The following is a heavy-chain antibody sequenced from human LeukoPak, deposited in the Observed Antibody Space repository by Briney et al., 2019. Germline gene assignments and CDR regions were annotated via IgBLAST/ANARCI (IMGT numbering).Heavy chain of an antibody. D-gene: IGHD2-2*01. CDR3: ARQWEYCSSTSCSLFNY. CDR1: GYSSTSYW. Sequence: GESLKISCKGSGYSSTSYWIGWVRQMPGKGLEWTGIIYPGDSDTRYSPSFQGQVTISADKSISTAYLQWSSLKASDTAMYYCARQWEYCSSTSCSLFNYWGQGTLVTVSS. CDR2: IYPGDSDT. J-gene: IGHJ4*02. V-gene: IGHV5-51*01.